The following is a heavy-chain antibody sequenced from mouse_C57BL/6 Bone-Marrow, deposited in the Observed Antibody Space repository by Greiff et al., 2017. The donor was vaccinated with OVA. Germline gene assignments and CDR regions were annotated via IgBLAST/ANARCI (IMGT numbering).Heavy chain of an antibody. CDR2: ISSGGDYI. J-gene: IGHJ2*01. V-gene: IGHV5-9-1*02. D-gene: IGHD1-1*02. CDR1: GFTFSSYA. Sequence: EVKLMESGEGLVKPGGSLKLSCAASGFTFSSYAMSWVRQTPEKRLEWVAYISSGGDYIYYADTVKGRFTISRDNARNTLYLQMSSLKSEDTAMYYCTRGSLPYYFDYWGQGTTLTVSS. CDR3: TRGSLPYYFDY.